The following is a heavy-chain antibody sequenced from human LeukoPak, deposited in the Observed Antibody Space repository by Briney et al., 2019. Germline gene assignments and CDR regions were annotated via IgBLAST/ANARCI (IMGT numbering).Heavy chain of an antibody. CDR3: ARVYYFDTSGPFDS. D-gene: IGHD3-22*01. CDR2: INHSGST. J-gene: IGHJ4*02. Sequence: KPSETLSLTCAVYGGSFSGYYWSWIRQPPGEGLEWIAEINHSGSTNYNPSLKSRVTISVDTSKNQFSLKLSSVTAADTAVYYCARVYYFDTSGPFDSWGQGTLVTVSS. V-gene: IGHV4-34*01. CDR1: GGSFSGYY.